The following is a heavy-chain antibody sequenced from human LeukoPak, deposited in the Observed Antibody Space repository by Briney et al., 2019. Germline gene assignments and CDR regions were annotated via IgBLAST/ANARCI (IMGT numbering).Heavy chain of an antibody. V-gene: IGHV3-74*01. Sequence: GGSLRLSCAASGFTFSSYSMNWVRQAPGKGLVWVSRIDSDGTTASYADSVKGRFSISRDNSKNTLYLQMNSLTAEDTAVYYCARGARSGDTAMVYAPNVGNWFDPWGQGTLVTVSS. D-gene: IGHD5-18*01. CDR3: ARGARSGDTAMVYAPNVGNWFDP. CDR1: GFTFSSYS. J-gene: IGHJ5*02. CDR2: IDSDGTTA.